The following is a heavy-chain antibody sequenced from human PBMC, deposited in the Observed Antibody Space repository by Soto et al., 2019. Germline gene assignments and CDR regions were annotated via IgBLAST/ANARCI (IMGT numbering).Heavy chain of an antibody. CDR1: GGSFSGYY. D-gene: IGHD3-22*01. CDR3: ARVDDSSPASFDY. V-gene: IGHV4-34*01. J-gene: IGHJ4*02. Sequence: SETLSLTCAVYGGSFSGYYWSWIRQPPGKRLEWIGEINHSGSTNYNPSLKSRVTISVDTSKNQFSLKLSSVTAADTAVYYCARVDDSSPASFDYWGQGTLVTVSS. CDR2: INHSGST.